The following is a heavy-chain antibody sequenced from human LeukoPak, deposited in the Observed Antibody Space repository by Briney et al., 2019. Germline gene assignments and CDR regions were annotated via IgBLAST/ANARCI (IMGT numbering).Heavy chain of an antibody. CDR3: ARGHKGLEV. Sequence: SETLSLTCSVSGASISAYYWSWIRQPPGKGLEWIGYIHYSGTINYNPSLMSRVTISVDSSKNQFSLRLSSVTAADTAVYFCARGHKGLEVWGQGATVTVSS. CDR1: GASISAYY. V-gene: IGHV4-59*01. J-gene: IGHJ6*02. CDR2: IHYSGTI.